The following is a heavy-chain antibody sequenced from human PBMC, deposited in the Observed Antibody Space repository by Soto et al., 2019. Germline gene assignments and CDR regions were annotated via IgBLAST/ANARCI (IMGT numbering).Heavy chain of an antibody. CDR2: IYYSGTT. CDR3: DREQYLPMARNDL. Sequence: ALCLPGTVAGGAISSAEIFWTWLRQPPGKGLEWLGYIYYSGTTYYNPSLKGRLIISIDTSRNQFSLSLNSVTAADTAVYFCDREQYLPMARNDLWGQRAQVTVSS. J-gene: IGHJ4*02. V-gene: IGHV4-30-4*01. D-gene: IGHD3-10*01. CDR1: GGAISSAEIF.